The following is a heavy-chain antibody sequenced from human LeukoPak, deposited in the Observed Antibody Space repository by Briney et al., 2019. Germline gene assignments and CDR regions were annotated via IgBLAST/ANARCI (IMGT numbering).Heavy chain of an antibody. J-gene: IGHJ4*02. CDR1: GFTVSSNY. CDR2: ISSSSSTI. Sequence: PGGSLRLSCAASGFTVSSNYMSWIRQAPGKGLEGVSYISSSSSTIYYADSVKGRFTISRDNAKNSLYLQMNSLRAEDTAVYYCARDPGSHNSSGWYDYWGQGTLVTVSS. V-gene: IGHV3-11*01. CDR3: ARDPGSHNSSGWYDY. D-gene: IGHD6-19*01.